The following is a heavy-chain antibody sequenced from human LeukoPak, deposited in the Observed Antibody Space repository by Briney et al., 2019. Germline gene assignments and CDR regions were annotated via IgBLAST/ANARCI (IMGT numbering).Heavy chain of an antibody. CDR1: GFTFSSYG. V-gene: IGHV3-23*01. J-gene: IGHJ4*02. CDR2: ITGSGGST. CDR3: ARRKIVPQTRYFDY. D-gene: IGHD2-2*01. Sequence: GGSLRLSCAASGFTFSSYGTSWVRQAPGKGLEWVSAITGSGGSTYYADSVKGRFTISRDNSKNTLYLQMNGLRAEDTAVYYCARRKIVPQTRYFDYWGQGTLVTVSS.